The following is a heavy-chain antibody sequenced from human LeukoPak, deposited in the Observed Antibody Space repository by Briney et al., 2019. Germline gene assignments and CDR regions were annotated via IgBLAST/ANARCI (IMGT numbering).Heavy chain of an antibody. D-gene: IGHD3-10*01. Sequence: PGGSLRLSCAASGFTVSSNYMSWVRQAPGKGLEWVSVIYSGGSTYYADSVKGRFTISRDDSKNTLYLQMNSLRAEDTAVYYCARDHRYYYGSGSPTTDYWGQGTLVTVSS. J-gene: IGHJ4*02. CDR2: IYSGGST. CDR1: GFTVSSNY. V-gene: IGHV3-66*01. CDR3: ARDHRYYYGSGSPTTDY.